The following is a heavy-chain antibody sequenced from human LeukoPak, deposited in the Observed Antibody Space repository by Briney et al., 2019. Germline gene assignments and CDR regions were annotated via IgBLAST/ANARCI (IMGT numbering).Heavy chain of an antibody. J-gene: IGHJ4*02. V-gene: IGHV3-23*01. D-gene: IGHD3-10*01. Sequence: PGGSLRLSCAASGFTFSSYAMSWARQAPGKGLEWVSAISGGGGSTYYADSVKGRFTISRDNSKNTLYLQMNSLRTEDTAVYYFAKDLEAYGSGSYYFDYWGQGTLVTVS. CDR1: GFTFSSYA. CDR2: ISGGGGST. CDR3: AKDLEAYGSGSYYFDY.